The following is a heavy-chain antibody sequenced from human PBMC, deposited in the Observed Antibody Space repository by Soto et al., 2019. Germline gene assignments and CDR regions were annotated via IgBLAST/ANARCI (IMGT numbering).Heavy chain of an antibody. J-gene: IGHJ6*02. Sequence: QVQLVQSGAEVKKSGASVKVSCKASGYTFSRYGISWVRQAPGQGLEWTGWINTYNTNTKYAQKFEGRVTMTTGTSPSTAYMELRSLTSDDMAVYYCAREGYCRSGSCALYDHGYLGMDVWGQGTTVAVAS. CDR3: AREGYCRSGSCALYDHGYLGMDV. CDR1: GYTFSRYG. V-gene: IGHV1-18*03. D-gene: IGHD2-15*01. CDR2: INTYNTNT.